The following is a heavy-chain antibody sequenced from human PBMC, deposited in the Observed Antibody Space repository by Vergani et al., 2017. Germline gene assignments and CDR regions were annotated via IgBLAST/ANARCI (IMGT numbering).Heavy chain of an antibody. J-gene: IGHJ6*03. CDR1: GYTFTSYG. V-gene: IGHV1-18*04. CDR3: AGSPLPLGFGETAYYYYYMDV. D-gene: IGHD3-10*01. Sequence: QVQLVQSGAEVKKPGASVKVSCKASGYTFTSYGISWVRQAPGQGLEWMGWISAYNGNTNYAQNLQGRVTMTTDTSTSTAYMELRSLRSDDTAVYYCAGSPLPLGFGETAYYYYYMDVWGKGTTVTVSS. CDR2: ISAYNGNT.